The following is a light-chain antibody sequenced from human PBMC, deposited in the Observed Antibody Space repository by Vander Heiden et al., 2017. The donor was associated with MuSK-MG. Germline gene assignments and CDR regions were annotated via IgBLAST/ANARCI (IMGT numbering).Light chain of an antibody. CDR2: LGS. J-gene: IGKJ1*01. V-gene: IGKV2-28*01. Sequence: DIVLTQSPLSLPVTPGEPATISCRSSQSLLHSIGYNYVDWYLQKPGQSPQLLIYLGSNRASGVPDRFSGSGSGTDFTLKITRVEAEDVGVYYCMQGLKIPRTFGQGTKVEIK. CDR1: QSLLHSIGYNY. CDR3: MQGLKIPRT.